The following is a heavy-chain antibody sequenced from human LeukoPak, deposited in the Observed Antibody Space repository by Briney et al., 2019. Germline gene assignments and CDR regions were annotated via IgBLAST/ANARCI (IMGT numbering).Heavy chain of an antibody. J-gene: IGHJ5*01. CDR3: ARASGSYWWFDS. D-gene: IGHD1-26*01. Sequence: ASVKVSCKASGYTFTGYYMHWVRQAPGQGLEWMGWINPNSGDTNYAQKFQGSVTMTRDTSISTVYMELRRLRSDDTAVYYCARASGSYWWFDSWGQGTLVTVSS. V-gene: IGHV1-2*02. CDR2: INPNSGDT. CDR1: GYTFTGYY.